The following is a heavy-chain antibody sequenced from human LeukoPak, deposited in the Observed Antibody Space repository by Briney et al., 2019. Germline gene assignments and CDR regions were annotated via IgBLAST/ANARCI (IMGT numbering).Heavy chain of an antibody. CDR1: GGSISSHY. D-gene: IGHD3-3*01. CDR3: ARANYGFWSGYWFPGLDY. CDR2: IYYSGST. J-gene: IGHJ4*02. Sequence: SETLSLSCTVSGGSISSHYWSWIRQPPGKGLEWIGYIYYSGSTNYNPSLKSRVTISVDTSKNQFSLKLSSVTAADTAVYYCARANYGFWSGYWFPGLDYWGQGTLVTVSS. V-gene: IGHV4-59*11.